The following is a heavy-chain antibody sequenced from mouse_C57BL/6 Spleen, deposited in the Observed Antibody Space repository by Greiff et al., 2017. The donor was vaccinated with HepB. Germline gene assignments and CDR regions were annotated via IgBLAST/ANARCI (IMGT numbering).Heavy chain of an antibody. CDR3: ARPDYDAMDY. Sequence: EVMLVESGGGLVKPGGSLKLSCAASGFTFSDYGMHWVRQAPEKGLEWVAYISSGSSTIYYEDTVKGRFNISRDNAKNTLFRQMTSLRSEDTAMYYCARPDYDAMDYWGQVTSVTVSS. J-gene: IGHJ4*01. V-gene: IGHV5-17*01. CDR2: ISSGSSTI. CDR1: GFTFSDYG.